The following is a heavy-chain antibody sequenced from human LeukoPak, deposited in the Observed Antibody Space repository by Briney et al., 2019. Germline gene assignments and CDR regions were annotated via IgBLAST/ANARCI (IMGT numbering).Heavy chain of an antibody. D-gene: IGHD6-13*01. CDR3: ARAPGGIAAAGYYYYYYMDV. Sequence: ASVKVSCKASGYTFTSYDINWVRQATGQGLEWMGWMNPNSGNTGYAQKFQGRVTITRNTSISTAYMELSSLRSEDTAVYYCARAPGGIAAAGYYYYYYMDVWGKGTTVTVS. J-gene: IGHJ6*03. V-gene: IGHV1-8*03. CDR1: GYTFTSYD. CDR2: MNPNSGNT.